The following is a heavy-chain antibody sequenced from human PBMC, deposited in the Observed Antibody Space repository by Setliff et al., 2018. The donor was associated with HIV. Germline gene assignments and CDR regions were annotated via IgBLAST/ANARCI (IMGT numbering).Heavy chain of an antibody. Sequence: LSLTCTVSGGSIHSYYWSWIRQPAGKGLEWIGRIYTSGSANYNPSLKSRVTMSVDTSKNQFSLKLTSVTAADTAVYYCARELMWRGALHYFYYMDVWGEGTTGTVSS. CDR3: ARELMWRGALHYFYYMDV. D-gene: IGHD1-26*01. J-gene: IGHJ6*03. V-gene: IGHV4-4*07. CDR2: IYTSGSA. CDR1: GGSIHSYY.